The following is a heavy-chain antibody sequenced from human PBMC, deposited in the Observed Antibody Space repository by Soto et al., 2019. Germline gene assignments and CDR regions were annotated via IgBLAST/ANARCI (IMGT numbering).Heavy chain of an antibody. J-gene: IGHJ5*02. D-gene: IGHD1-26*01. Sequence: GASVKVSCKASGGTFSSYAISWVRQAPGQGLEWMGGIIPIFGTANYAQKFQGRVTITADESTSTAYMELSSLRSEDTAVYYCARALEANNWFDPWGQGTLVTVSS. CDR1: GGTFSSYA. V-gene: IGHV1-69*13. CDR2: IIPIFGTA. CDR3: ARALEANNWFDP.